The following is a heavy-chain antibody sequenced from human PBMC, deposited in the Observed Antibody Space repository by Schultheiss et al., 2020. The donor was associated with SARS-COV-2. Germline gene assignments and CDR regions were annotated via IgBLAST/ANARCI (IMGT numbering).Heavy chain of an antibody. CDR2: FDPEDGET. Sequence: ASVKVSCKVSGYTLTELSMHWVRQAPGKGLEWMGGFDPEDGETIYAQKFQGRVTITADESTSTAYMELSSLRSEDTAVYYCARGALVETGEWYYYGMDVWGQGTTVTVSS. D-gene: IGHD7-27*01. CDR3: ARGALVETGEWYYYGMDV. J-gene: IGHJ6*02. V-gene: IGHV1-24*01. CDR1: GYTLTELS.